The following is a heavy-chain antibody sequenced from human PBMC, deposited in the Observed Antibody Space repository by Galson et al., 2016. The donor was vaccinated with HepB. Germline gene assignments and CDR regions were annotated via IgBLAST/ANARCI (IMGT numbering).Heavy chain of an antibody. V-gene: IGHV3-23*01. CDR3: AKDKRGHSSAWYWYFDY. D-gene: IGHD6-13*01. CDR2: MSDSDDI. CDR1: GFTFSSYA. Sequence: SLRLSCAASGFTFSSYAMAWVRQAPGKGLEWVSGMSDSDDIYYSPTVKGRFTISRDNSKNTVFLQLTSLRAEDTAVYYCAKDKRGHSSAWYWYFDYGGPGTRVGVSS. J-gene: IGHJ4*02.